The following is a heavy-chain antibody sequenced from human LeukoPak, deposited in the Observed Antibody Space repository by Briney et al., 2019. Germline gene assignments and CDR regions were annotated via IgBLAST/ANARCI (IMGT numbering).Heavy chain of an antibody. J-gene: IGHJ6*04. D-gene: IGHD2-2*01. CDR1: GGTFSSYA. CDR2: IIPIFGTA. Sequence: SSVRVSCNASGGTFSSYAISWVRQAPGQGLEGMGGIIPIFGTANYAQKFQGRVTITADESTSTAYMELSSLRSEDTAVYYCARDDIVVVPAAQRTYYYYGMDVWGKGTTVTVSS. CDR3: ARDDIVVVPAAQRTYYYYGMDV. V-gene: IGHV1-69*01.